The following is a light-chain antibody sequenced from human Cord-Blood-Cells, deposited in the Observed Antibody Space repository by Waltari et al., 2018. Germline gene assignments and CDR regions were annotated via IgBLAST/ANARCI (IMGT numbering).Light chain of an antibody. CDR2: DAS. V-gene: IGKV1-33*01. Sequence: DIQMTQSPSSLSAFVGGRVTISCQASQAISNYLNWYQQKPGKAPKLLIYDASNLETGVPSRFSGSGSGTDFTFTISSLQPEDIATYYCQQYDNLPITFGQGTRLEIK. J-gene: IGKJ5*01. CDR1: QAISNY. CDR3: QQYDNLPIT.